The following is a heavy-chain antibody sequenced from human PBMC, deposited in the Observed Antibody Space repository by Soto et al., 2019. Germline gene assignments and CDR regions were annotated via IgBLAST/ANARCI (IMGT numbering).Heavy chain of an antibody. Sequence: ASVKVSCKASGYTFTGYYMHWVRQAPGQGLEWMGWINPNSGGTNYAQKFQGWVTMTRDRSISTAYMELSRLRSDDTAVYYCARALKYNWNYAYYFDYWGQGTLVTVS. CDR1: GYTFTGYY. D-gene: IGHD1-7*01. CDR3: ARALKYNWNYAYYFDY. V-gene: IGHV1-2*04. CDR2: INPNSGGT. J-gene: IGHJ4*02.